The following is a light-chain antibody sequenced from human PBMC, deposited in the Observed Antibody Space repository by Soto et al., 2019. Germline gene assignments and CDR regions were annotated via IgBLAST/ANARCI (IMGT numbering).Light chain of an antibody. CDR2: GAS. J-gene: IGKJ2*01. CDR3: QYYNDWPPLMYT. CDR1: QSVSNN. Sequence: EIVMRQSPATLSVSPGERATLSCRASQSVSNNLAWYQQRPGQAPRLLIYGASTRAAGVPARFGGSGSGTEFTLTISSLRSEDFAVYYCQYYNDWPPLMYTFGQGTKLEIK. V-gene: IGKV3-15*01.